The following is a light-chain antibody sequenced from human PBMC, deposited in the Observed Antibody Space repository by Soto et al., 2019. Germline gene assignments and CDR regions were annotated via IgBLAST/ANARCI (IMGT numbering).Light chain of an antibody. CDR2: GAS. CDR3: QQYNNWPPPIT. CDR1: QTVTSS. J-gene: IGKJ5*01. Sequence: ETVLTQSPRSLSVSPGEGATLSCRASQTVTSSYLAWYQQTPGQAPRLLIYGASTRATGIPARFSGSGSGTEFTLTISSLQSEDFAVYYCQQYNNWPPPITFGQGTRLEI. V-gene: IGKV3-15*01.